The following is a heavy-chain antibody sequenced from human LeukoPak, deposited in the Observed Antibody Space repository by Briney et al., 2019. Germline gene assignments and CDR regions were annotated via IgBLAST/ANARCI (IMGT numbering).Heavy chain of an antibody. CDR1: GFTFSSYA. D-gene: IGHD3-3*01. J-gene: IGHJ4*02. Sequence: GGSLRLSCAASGFTFSSYAMSWVRQAPGKGLEWVSAISGSGGSTCYADSVKGRFTISRDNSKNTLYLQMNSLRAEDTAVYYCAKDLEGYYDFWSGYLDWGQGTLVTVSS. CDR2: ISGSGGST. V-gene: IGHV3-23*01. CDR3: AKDLEGYYDFWSGYLD.